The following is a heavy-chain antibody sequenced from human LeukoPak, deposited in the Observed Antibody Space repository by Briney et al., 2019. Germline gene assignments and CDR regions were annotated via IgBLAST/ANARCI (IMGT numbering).Heavy chain of an antibody. CDR2: ISGSGDST. V-gene: IGHV3-23*01. CDR3: ARDWGRDCSSTSCYAPVDP. J-gene: IGHJ5*02. Sequence: GGSLRLSCAASGFTFSNYAMRWVRQAPGKGLEWVSGISGSGDSTYYADSVKGRFTISRDNSKNTLYLQMNSLRAEDTAVYYCARDWGRDCSSTSCYAPVDPWGQGTLVTVSS. D-gene: IGHD2-2*01. CDR1: GFTFSNYA.